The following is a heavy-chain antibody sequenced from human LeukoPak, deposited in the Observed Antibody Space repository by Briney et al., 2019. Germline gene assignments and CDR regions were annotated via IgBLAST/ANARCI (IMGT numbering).Heavy chain of an antibody. V-gene: IGHV4-59*01. CDR1: GGSISSYY. Sequence: SETLSLTCTVSGGSISSYYWSWIRQPPGKGLEWMGYIYYSGSTTYNPSLRSRVTISIDTSKTQFSLKLSSLTAADTAVYYCARDHNAAWQLDHWGQGTLVTVSS. J-gene: IGHJ5*02. D-gene: IGHD1-14*01. CDR2: IYYSGST. CDR3: ARDHNAAWQLDH.